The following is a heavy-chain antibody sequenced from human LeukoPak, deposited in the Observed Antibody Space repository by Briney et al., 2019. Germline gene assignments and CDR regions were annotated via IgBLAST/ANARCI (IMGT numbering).Heavy chain of an antibody. J-gene: IGHJ4*02. CDR3: ARQVRGATIDY. D-gene: IGHD1-26*01. CDR2: IYYSGDT. CDR1: GGSITGYF. Sequence: NPSETLSLTCIVSGGSITGYFWSWIRQPPGKGLEWIAYIYYSGDTNYNPSLKSRVTMSVDTSKNQFSLKLSSLTAADTAVYYCARQVRGATIDYWGQGTLVTVSS. V-gene: IGHV4-59*01.